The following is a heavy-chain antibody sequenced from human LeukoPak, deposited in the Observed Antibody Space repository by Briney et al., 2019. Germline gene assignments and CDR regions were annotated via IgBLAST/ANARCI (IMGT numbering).Heavy chain of an antibody. V-gene: IGHV3-15*01. CDR2: IKSKTDGGTT. CDR1: GFSFSNAW. J-gene: IGHJ4*02. CDR3: TRAYSGYGDY. D-gene: IGHD5-12*01. Sequence: GGSLRLSCAASGFSFSNAWMSWVRQAPGKGLEWVARIKSKTDGGTTDYAAPVKGRFTISRDDSKNTLYLQMNSLKIEDTAVYYCTRAYSGYGDYWGQGTLVTVSS.